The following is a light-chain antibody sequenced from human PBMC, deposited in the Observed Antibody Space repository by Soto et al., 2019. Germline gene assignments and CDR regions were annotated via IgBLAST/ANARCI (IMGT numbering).Light chain of an antibody. CDR1: QGISSY. CDR2: AAS. Sequence: VIWMTQSPSLLSASTVDRFTLSCRMSQGISSYLNWYQQKPGKAPELLIYAASYLGNGVPSRFSGSGSGAYFTLTISSLQPEDLATYYCQQSYTTPLTFGGGTQLEIK. CDR3: QQSYTTPLT. V-gene: IGKV1D-8*03. J-gene: IGKJ5*01.